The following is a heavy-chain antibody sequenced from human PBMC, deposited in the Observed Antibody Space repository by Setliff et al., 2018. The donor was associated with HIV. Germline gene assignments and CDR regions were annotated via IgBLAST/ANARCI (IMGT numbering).Heavy chain of an antibody. Sequence: SETLSLTCTVSGYSISSGYYWGWIRQPPGKGLEWIGSIYHSGSTYYNPSLKSRVTISVDTSENQFSLKLSSVTAADTAVYYCARRLGATVFYYFDYWGQGTLVTVSS. CDR2: IYHSGST. J-gene: IGHJ4*02. CDR3: ARRLGATVFYYFDY. CDR1: GYSISSGYY. D-gene: IGHD3-16*01. V-gene: IGHV4-38-2*02.